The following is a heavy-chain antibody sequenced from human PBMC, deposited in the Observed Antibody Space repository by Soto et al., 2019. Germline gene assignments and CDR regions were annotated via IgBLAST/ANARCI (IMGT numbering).Heavy chain of an antibody. J-gene: IGHJ5*02. CDR2: IYYSGST. D-gene: IGHD4-4*01. CDR1: GGSISSSSYY. Sequence: SETLSLTCTVSGGSISSSSYYWGWIRQPPGKGLEWIGSIYYSGSTYYNPSLKSRVTISVDTSKNQFSLKLSSVTAADTAVYYCARKMTTVTGLYWFDPWGQGTLVTVSS. CDR3: ARKMTTVTGLYWFDP. V-gene: IGHV4-39*01.